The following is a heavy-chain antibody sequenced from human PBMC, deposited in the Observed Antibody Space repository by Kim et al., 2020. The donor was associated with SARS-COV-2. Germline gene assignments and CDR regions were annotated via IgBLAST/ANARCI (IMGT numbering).Heavy chain of an antibody. V-gene: IGHV7-4-1*02. Sequence: ASVKVSCKASGYTFTSYAMNWVRQAPGQGLEWMGWINTNTGNPTYAQGFTGRFVFSLDTSVSTAYLQISSLKAEDTAVYYCARERGRKVLLWFGELPEAWWFDPWGQGTLVTVSS. CDR3: ARERGRKVLLWFGELPEAWWFDP. J-gene: IGHJ5*02. CDR2: INTNTGNP. CDR1: GYTFTSYA. D-gene: IGHD3-10*01.